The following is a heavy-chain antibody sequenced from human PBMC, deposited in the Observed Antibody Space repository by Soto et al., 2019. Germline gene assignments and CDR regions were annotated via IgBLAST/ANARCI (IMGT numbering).Heavy chain of an antibody. D-gene: IGHD3-22*01. CDR1: GFTFSSYW. V-gene: IGHV3-74*01. CDR2: INSDGSST. CDR3: ARDLVIPDYYDSRENWFDP. Sequence: GGSLRLSCAASGFTFSSYWMHWVRQAPGKGLVWVSRINSDGSSTSYADSVKGRFTISRDNAKNTLYLQMNSLRAEDTAVYYCARDLVIPDYYDSRENWFDPWSQGTLVTVSS. J-gene: IGHJ5*02.